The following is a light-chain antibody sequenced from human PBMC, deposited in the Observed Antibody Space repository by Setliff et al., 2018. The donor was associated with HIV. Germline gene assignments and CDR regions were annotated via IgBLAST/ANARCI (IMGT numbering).Light chain of an antibody. J-gene: IGLJ1*01. CDR1: SSDIGSYDL. V-gene: IGLV2-23*02. CDR2: EVT. CDR3: CSHAGSGTYI. Sequence: QSVLTQPASVSGSPGQSITISCTGTSSDIGSYDLVSWFQQHPGKAPKAIIYEVTKRPSGVSNRFSGSKSGNTASLTISGRQAAYEADYFCCSHAGSGTYIFATGTKVIVL.